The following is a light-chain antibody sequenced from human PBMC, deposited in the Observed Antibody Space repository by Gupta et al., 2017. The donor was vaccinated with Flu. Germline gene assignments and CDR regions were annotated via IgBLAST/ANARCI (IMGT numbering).Light chain of an antibody. CDR2: DAS. CDR3: QQDDNRPFT. CDR1: QDINNY. Sequence: DIQMTQSPSSLSASVGDRVTITCQASQDINNYLNWYQQKPGKAPKLLIYDASNLETGVPARFSGSGSGTDFTFTISSLQAEDVATYYCQQDDNRPFTFGHGTKVDIK. V-gene: IGKV1-33*01. J-gene: IGKJ3*01.